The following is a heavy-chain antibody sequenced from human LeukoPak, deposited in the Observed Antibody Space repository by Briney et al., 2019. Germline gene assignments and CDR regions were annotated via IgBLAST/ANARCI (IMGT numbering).Heavy chain of an antibody. D-gene: IGHD5-12*01. V-gene: IGHV4-4*07. CDR2: IYTSGST. CDR1: GGSISSYY. Sequence: SETLSLTCTVSGGSISSYYWSWIRQPAGKGLEWIGRIYTSGSTNYNPSLKSRVTMSVDTSKNQFSLKLSSVTAADTAVYYCARGLATGRIVATPISAYNWFDPWGQGTLVTVSS. CDR3: ARGLATGRIVATPISAYNWFDP. J-gene: IGHJ5*02.